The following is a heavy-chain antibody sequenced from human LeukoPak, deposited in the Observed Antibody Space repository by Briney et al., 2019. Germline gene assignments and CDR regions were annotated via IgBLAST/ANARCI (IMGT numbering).Heavy chain of an antibody. CDR1: GGTFSSYA. J-gene: IGHJ5*02. CDR3: ARVARFLEWKNWFDP. D-gene: IGHD3-3*01. V-gene: IGHV1-69*13. Sequence: SVKVSCKASGGTFSSYAISWVRQAPGQGLEWMGGIIPIFGTANYAQKFQGRVTITADESTSTAYMELSSLRSEDTAVYYCARVARFLEWKNWFDPWGQGTLVTVSS. CDR2: IIPIFGTA.